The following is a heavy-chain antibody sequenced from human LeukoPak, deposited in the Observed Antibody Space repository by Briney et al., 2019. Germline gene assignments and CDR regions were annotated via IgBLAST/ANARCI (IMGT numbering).Heavy chain of an antibody. D-gene: IGHD2-15*01. J-gene: IGHJ3*02. Sequence: SVKVSCKASGGTFSSYAISWVRQAPGQGLEWMGGIIPIFGTANYAQKFQGRVTITTDESTSTAYVELSSLRSEDTAVYYCARDDCSGGSCYPGDAFDIWGQGTMVTVSS. CDR3: ARDDCSGGSCYPGDAFDI. CDR1: GGTFSSYA. CDR2: IIPIFGTA. V-gene: IGHV1-69*05.